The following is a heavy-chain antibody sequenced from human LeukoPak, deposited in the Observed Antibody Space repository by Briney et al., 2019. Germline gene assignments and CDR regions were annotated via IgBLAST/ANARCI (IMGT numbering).Heavy chain of an antibody. V-gene: IGHV1-69*05. CDR1: GGTFGSYA. D-gene: IGHD5-24*01. Sequence: AASVKVSCKPSGGTFGSYAISWVRQAPGQGLEWMGGIIPIFGTANYAQKFQGRVTITTDESTSTAYMELSSLRSEDTAVYYCARGVEMATITGGGFDYWGQGTLVTVSS. J-gene: IGHJ4*02. CDR2: IIPIFGTA. CDR3: ARGVEMATITGGGFDY.